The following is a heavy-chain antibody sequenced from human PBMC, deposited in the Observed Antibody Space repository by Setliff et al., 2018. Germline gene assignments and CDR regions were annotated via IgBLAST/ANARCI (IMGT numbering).Heavy chain of an antibody. CDR2: INPNSGGT. Sequence: ASVKVSCKASGYTFTGYYMHWVRQAPGQGLEWMGWINPNSGGTNYAQKFQGRVTITADKSTSTAYMELSSLRSEDTAVYYCARESGYYDGSGYQYYFDYWGQGTLVTVSS. CDR3: ARESGYYDGSGYQYYFDY. V-gene: IGHV1-2*02. CDR1: GYTFTGYY. J-gene: IGHJ4*02. D-gene: IGHD3-22*01.